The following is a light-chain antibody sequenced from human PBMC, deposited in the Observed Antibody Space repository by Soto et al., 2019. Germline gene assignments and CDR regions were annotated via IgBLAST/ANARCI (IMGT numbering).Light chain of an antibody. J-gene: IGLJ2*01. Sequence: QSALTQPPSASGSPGQSVTISCTGTSSDVGAYTYVSWYQQHPGKAPKLLIYGVTKRPSGVHDRFSGSKSGDTASLTVSGLQAEDEANYYCSSYAGSNNLVFGGGTKLTVL. CDR3: SSYAGSNNLV. CDR2: GVT. CDR1: SSDVGAYTY. V-gene: IGLV2-8*01.